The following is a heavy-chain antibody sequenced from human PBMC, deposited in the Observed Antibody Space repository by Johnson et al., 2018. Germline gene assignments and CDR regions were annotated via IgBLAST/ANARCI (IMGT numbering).Heavy chain of an antibody. CDR2: IYHDDSDT. V-gene: IGHV5-51*01. Sequence: VQLVQSGAEVKKPGESLKISCKGSGYIFSTYWIGWVRQMPGKGLEWMGMIYHDDSDTRYSPSCRGHVPISADKSISTAYLQWSSLKASDSAMYYCARHTCMNAFVIGGQGTMATVSS. D-gene: IGHD2-8*01. CDR1: GYIFSTYW. CDR3: ARHTCMNAFVI. J-gene: IGHJ3*02.